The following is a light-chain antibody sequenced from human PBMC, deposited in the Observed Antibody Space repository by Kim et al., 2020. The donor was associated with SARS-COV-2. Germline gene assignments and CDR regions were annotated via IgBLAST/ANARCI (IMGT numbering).Light chain of an antibody. V-gene: IGKV3-20*01. CDR3: QQYGSSPET. CDR1: QSVTSSY. J-gene: IGKJ1*01. Sequence: SPGQRATLSCRASQSVTSSYLAWYQQKPVQPPRLLIYGASSRATDIPRKFSGSGSGTDFTLTISRLEPEDFAVYYCQQYGSSPETFGQGTKVDIK. CDR2: GAS.